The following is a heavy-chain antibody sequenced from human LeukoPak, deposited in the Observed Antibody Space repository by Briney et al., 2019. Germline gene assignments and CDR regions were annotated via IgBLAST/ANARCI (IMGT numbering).Heavy chain of an antibody. D-gene: IGHD3-16*02. J-gene: IGHJ4*02. CDR3: ARVGYDYVWGSYRYLDY. V-gene: IGHV4-38-2*02. Sequence: SETLSLTCNVSAYSISNGYYWGWIRQPPGKGLEWIGRIYHSGSAYYSPSLKSRGTISVDTSKDQFSLKLSSVTAADTAVYYCARVGYDYVWGSYRYLDYWGQGTLVTVSS. CDR1: AYSISNGYY. CDR2: IYHSGSA.